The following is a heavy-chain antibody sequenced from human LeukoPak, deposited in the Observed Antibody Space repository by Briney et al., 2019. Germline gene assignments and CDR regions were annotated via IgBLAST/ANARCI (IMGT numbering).Heavy chain of an antibody. J-gene: IGHJ4*02. CDR3: ARGEYSYGSDY. CDR2: ISAYNGNT. V-gene: IGHV1-18*01. Sequence: VASVKVSCKASGGTFSSYAISWVRQAPGQGLEWMGWISAYNGNTNYAQKLQGRVTMTTDTSTSTAYMELRSLRSDDTAVYYCARGEYSYGSDYWGQGTLVTVSS. D-gene: IGHD5-18*01. CDR1: GGTFSSYA.